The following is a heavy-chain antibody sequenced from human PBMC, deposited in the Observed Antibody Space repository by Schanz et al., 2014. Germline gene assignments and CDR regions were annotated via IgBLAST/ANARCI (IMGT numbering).Heavy chain of an antibody. CDR1: GGTFVTFF. CDR3: AREGTVIRGLSGWFDP. J-gene: IGHJ5*02. CDR2: INPNSGGT. D-gene: IGHD3-10*01. V-gene: IGHV1-2*06. Sequence: QVQLVQSGAEVKKPGSSVKVSCKASGGTFVTFFFTWVRQAPGQGLEYMGRINPNSGGTNFAQKFQGRVTMTRDTSISTVYMELSRLRSDDTAVYYCAREGTVIRGLSGWFDPWGQGTLVTVSS.